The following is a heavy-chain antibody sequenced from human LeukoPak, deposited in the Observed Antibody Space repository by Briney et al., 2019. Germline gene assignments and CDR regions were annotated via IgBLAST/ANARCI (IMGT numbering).Heavy chain of an antibody. CDR2: FDPEDGET. D-gene: IGHD6-19*01. CDR1: GYTLTELS. V-gene: IGHV1-24*01. J-gene: IGHJ4*02. Sequence: GASVKVSCKVSGYTLTELSMHWVRQAPGKGLEWMGGFDPEDGETIYAQKFQGRVTMTEDTSTDTAYLGLSRLISDDTAVYYCARVGSSGWYVHPTLDYWGQGTLVTVSS. CDR3: ARVGSSGWYVHPTLDY.